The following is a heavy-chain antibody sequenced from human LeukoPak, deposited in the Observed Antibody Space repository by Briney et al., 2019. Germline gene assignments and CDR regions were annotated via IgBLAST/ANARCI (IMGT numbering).Heavy chain of an antibody. V-gene: IGHV4-30-2*01. CDR1: GGSISSGGYS. CDR2: VYHSGST. Sequence: PSETLSLTCAVSGGSISSGGYSCSWIRRPPGKGLEWIGYVYHSGSTYYNPSLKSRVTISVDRSKNQFSLKLSSVTAADTAVYYCARADAHVYFDYWGQGTLVTVSS. CDR3: ARADAHVYFDY. J-gene: IGHJ4*02.